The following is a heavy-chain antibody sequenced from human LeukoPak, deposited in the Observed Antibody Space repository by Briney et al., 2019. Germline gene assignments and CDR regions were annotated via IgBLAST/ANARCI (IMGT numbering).Heavy chain of an antibody. D-gene: IGHD3-10*01. CDR1: GYTFTSYD. J-gene: IGHJ4*02. CDR2: MNPNSGNT. V-gene: IGHV1-8*01. Sequence: ASVKVSCKASGYTFTSYDINWVRQATGQGLEWMGWMNPNSGNTGYAQKFQGRVTMTRNTSISTAYMELSSLRSEDTAVYYCARVPPVLLWFGESPESPYYFDYWGQGTLVTVSS. CDR3: ARVPPVLLWFGESPESPYYFDY.